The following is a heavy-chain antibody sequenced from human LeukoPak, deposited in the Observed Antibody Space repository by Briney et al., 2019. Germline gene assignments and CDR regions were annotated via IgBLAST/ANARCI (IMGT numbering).Heavy chain of an antibody. D-gene: IGHD3-10*01. CDR1: GYTLTELS. CDR2: FDPEDGET. Sequence: ASVKVSCKVSGYTLTELSMHWVRQAPGKGLEWMGGFDPEDGETIYAQKFQGGVTMTEDTSTDTAYMELSSLRSEDTAVYYCASRATMVRGVIINAFDIWGQGTMVTVSS. CDR3: ASRATMVRGVIINAFDI. J-gene: IGHJ3*02. V-gene: IGHV1-24*01.